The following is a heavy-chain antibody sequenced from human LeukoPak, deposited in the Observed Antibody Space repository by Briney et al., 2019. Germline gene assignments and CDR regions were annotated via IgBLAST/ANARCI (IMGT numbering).Heavy chain of an antibody. V-gene: IGHV3-23*01. CDR1: GFTFSSYA. J-gene: IGHJ3*02. CDR2: ISGSGGST. D-gene: IGHD3-16*01. CDR3: AKGLETVLTAPHAFDI. Sequence: GGSLRLSCAASGFTFSSYAMSWVRQAPGKGLEWVSAISGSGGSTYYADSVKGRFTISRDNSKNTLYLQMNSLRAEDTAVYYCAKGLETVLTAPHAFDIWGQGTMVTVSS.